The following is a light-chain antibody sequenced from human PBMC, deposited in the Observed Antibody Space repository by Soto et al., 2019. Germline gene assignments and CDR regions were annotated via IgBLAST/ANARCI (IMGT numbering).Light chain of an antibody. V-gene: IGKV1-5*01. CDR1: QTINNW. J-gene: IGKJ1*01. CDR2: DVS. Sequence: DIQMPQSPSTLSASVGDRVTITCRASQTINNWLAWYQQKPGKAPKLLIYDVSSLGSGVPSRFSGSRSGTDFTLTISGLQPDDSATYYCQQYNTFWTFGQGTKVDI. CDR3: QQYNTFWT.